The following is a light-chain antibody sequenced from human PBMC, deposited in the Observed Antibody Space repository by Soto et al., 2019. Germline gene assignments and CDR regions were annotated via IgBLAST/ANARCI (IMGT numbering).Light chain of an antibody. J-gene: IGLJ2*01. V-gene: IGLV4-69*01. CDR3: QTWGTGIHVV. CDR2: LDSDGSH. Sequence: QPVLTQSPSASASLGASVKLTCTLSSGHSSYAIAWHQQQPEKGPRYLMKLDSDGSHTKGDAIPDRFSGSSSGAEGYLTISSLQSEDEADYYCQTWGTGIHVVFGGGTKLTVL. CDR1: SGHSSYA.